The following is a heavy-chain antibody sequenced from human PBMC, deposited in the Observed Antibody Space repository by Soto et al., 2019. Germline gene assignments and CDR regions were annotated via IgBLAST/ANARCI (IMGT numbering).Heavy chain of an antibody. Sequence: SETLSLTCAVSGGSISSYYWSWIRQPPGKGLEWIGYIYYSGSTNYNPSLKSRVTISVDTSKNQFSLKLSSVTAADTAVYYCARPSQWLGYGMDVWGQGTTVTVSS. CDR3: ARPSQWLGYGMDV. CDR2: IYYSGST. V-gene: IGHV4-59*01. J-gene: IGHJ6*02. D-gene: IGHD6-19*01. CDR1: GGSISSYY.